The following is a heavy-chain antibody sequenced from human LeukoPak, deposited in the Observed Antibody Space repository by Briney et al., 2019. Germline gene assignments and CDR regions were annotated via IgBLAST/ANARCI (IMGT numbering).Heavy chain of an antibody. CDR2: IRGKVYGGTT. V-gene: IGHV3-49*03. D-gene: IGHD5-12*01. Sequence: GRSLRLSCTASGFSFGVYATSWFRQAPGKGLEWVGFIRGKVYGGTTEYAASVKGRFTISRDDSKSIAYLQLNSLESEDTAVYYCVRYSGDADYWGQGTLVTVSS. CDR1: GFSFGVYA. J-gene: IGHJ4*02. CDR3: VRYSGDADY.